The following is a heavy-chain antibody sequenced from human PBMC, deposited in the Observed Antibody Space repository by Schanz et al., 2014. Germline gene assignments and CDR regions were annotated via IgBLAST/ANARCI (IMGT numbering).Heavy chain of an antibody. D-gene: IGHD5-18*01. CDR3: ARLLGYSYGHYYYYGMDV. CDR2: ISPILGIA. CDR1: GGTFSSYA. V-gene: IGHV1-69*04. Sequence: QVQLVQSGGEVKKPGASVKVSCKASGGTFSSYAITWVRQAPGQGLEWMGRISPILGIANYAQKFQGRVTITADKLTSTAYMELSSLRSEDTAVYYCARLLGYSYGHYYYYGMDVWGQGTTVTVSS. J-gene: IGHJ6*02.